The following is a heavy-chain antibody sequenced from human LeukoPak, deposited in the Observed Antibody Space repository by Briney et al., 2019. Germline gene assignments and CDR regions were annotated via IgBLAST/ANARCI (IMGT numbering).Heavy chain of an antibody. V-gene: IGHV3-53*01. CDR3: AKGYDSTD. Sequence: GGSLRLSCAASGFTVSSNFMSWVRQAPGKGLEWVSVILTAGKTYYADSEKGRFTISRDDHKNTLYLQMNSLRAEDTAVYYCAKGYDSTDWGQGTLVTVSS. CDR1: GFTVSSNF. J-gene: IGHJ4*02. D-gene: IGHD3-22*01. CDR2: ILTAGKT.